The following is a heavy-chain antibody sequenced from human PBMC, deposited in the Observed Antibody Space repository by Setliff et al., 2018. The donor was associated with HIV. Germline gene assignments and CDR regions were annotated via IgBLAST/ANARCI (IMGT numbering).Heavy chain of an antibody. CDR1: GYTFTSYA. D-gene: IGHD1-1*01. Sequence: ASVKVSCKASGYTFTSYAMHWVRQAPGQRLEWMGWINAGNGNTKYSQKFQGRVTFSRDTSVSTAYMELSSLRSEDTAVYYCARNPTGTGYFDSWGQGMLVTVSS. CDR2: INAGNGNT. CDR3: ARNPTGTGYFDS. J-gene: IGHJ4*02. V-gene: IGHV1-3*01.